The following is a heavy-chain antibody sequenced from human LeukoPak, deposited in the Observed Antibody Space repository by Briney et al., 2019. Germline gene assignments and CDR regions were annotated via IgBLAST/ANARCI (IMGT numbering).Heavy chain of an antibody. CDR3: ARHASYSSSGNFDY. CDR2: INHSGST. CDR1: GGSFSGYY. D-gene: IGHD6-6*01. Sequence: PSETLSLTCAVYGGSFSGYYWSWIRQPPGKGLEWIGEINHSGSTNYIPSLKSRVTISVDTSKNQFSLKLSSVTAADTAVYYCARHASYSSSGNFDYWGQGTLVSVSS. V-gene: IGHV4-34*01. J-gene: IGHJ4*02.